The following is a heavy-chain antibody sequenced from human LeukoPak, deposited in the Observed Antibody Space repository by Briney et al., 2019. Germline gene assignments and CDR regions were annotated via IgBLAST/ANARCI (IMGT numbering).Heavy chain of an antibody. CDR3: ATGLGHPGPFDY. Sequence: ASVNISCKASGYTFTSYYMHWVRQAPGQGLEWMGMINPSAGSTNYAQKFQGRVTMTRDTSTSTVYMELSSLRSEDTAMYYCATGLGHPGPFDYWGQGTLVTVAS. CDR1: GYTFTSYY. D-gene: IGHD3-16*01. V-gene: IGHV1-46*01. CDR2: INPSAGST. J-gene: IGHJ4*02.